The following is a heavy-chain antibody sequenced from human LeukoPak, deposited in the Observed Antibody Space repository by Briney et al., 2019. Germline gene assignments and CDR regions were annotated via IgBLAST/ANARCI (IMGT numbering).Heavy chain of an antibody. CDR2: INPNSGGT. CDR1: GYSFTDYF. Sequence: ASVKVSCKASGYSFTDYFIHWVRQAPGQGLEWMGWINPNSGGTNYAQKFQGRVTITADKSTSTAYMELSSLRSEDTAVYYCARAPLYNDIAAAVFHYYYYYMDVWGKGTTVTVSS. J-gene: IGHJ6*03. D-gene: IGHD6-13*01. V-gene: IGHV1-2*02. CDR3: ARAPLYNDIAAAVFHYYYYYMDV.